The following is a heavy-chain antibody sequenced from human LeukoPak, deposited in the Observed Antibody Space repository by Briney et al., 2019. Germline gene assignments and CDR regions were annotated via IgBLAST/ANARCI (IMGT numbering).Heavy chain of an antibody. Sequence: NSGGSLRLSCAASGFSFSNAWMNWVRQAPGKGLEWVGRILSKTSGGTTDYATPVKGRFTISRDDSKNMLYLHMNSLQIEDTAVYYCADYYASGSYPPWGQGTLVTVPS. CDR2: ILSKTSGGTT. V-gene: IGHV3-15*07. CDR3: ADYYASGSYPP. D-gene: IGHD3-10*01. J-gene: IGHJ5*02. CDR1: GFSFSNAW.